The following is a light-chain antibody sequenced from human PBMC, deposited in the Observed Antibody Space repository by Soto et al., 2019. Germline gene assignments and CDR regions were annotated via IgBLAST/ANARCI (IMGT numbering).Light chain of an antibody. CDR3: QSYDSSRSGSKV. V-gene: IGLV1-40*01. Sequence: QSVLTQPPSVSGAPGQRVTISCTGSSSNIGAGYDVHWYQQLPGTAPKLLIYGNSNRPAGVPDRFSGSKSGTAASLAITGLQAEEEADYYGQSYDSSRSGSKVFGGGAKLTVL. J-gene: IGLJ2*01. CDR2: GNS. CDR1: SSNIGAGYD.